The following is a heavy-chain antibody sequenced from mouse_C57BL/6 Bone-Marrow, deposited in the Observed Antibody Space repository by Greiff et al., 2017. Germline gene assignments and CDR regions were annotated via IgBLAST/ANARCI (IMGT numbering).Heavy chain of an antibody. D-gene: IGHD2-1*01. V-gene: IGHV1-20*01. J-gene: IGHJ2*01. CDR2: INPYNGDT. CDR1: GYSFTGYF. Sequence: VQLQQSGPELVKPGDSVKISCTASGYSFTGYFMNWVMQSHGKSLEWIGRINPYNGDTFYNQKFKGKATLTVDKSSSTAYMELRSLTSEDSAVYYCARDYGNDYWGQGTTLTVSS. CDR3: ARDYGNDY.